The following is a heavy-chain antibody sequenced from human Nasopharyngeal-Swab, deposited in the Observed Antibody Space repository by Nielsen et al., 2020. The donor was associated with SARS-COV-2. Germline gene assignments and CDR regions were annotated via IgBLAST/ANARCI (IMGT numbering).Heavy chain of an antibody. J-gene: IGHJ4*02. D-gene: IGHD6-19*01. CDR3: AKDQGDQWLVLDY. CDR2: ISGSGGST. CDR1: GFTFSSYA. V-gene: IGHV3-23*01. Sequence: GGSLRLSCAASGFTFSSYAMSWVRQATGKGLGWVSAISGSGGSTYYADSVKGRFTISRDNSKNTLYLQMNSLRAEDTAVYYCAKDQGDQWLVLDYWGQGTLVTVSS.